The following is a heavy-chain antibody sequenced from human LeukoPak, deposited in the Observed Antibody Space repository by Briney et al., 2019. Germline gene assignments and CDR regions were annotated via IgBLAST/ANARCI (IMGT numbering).Heavy chain of an antibody. CDR2: IRSSSTYI. CDR3: ARIAPYYDSSGYFPLGAFDI. Sequence: PGGSLRLSCVASGFTFSSYSMNWVRQAPGKGLEWVSSIRSSSTYIYYVDSVKGRFTISRDNAKKSLYLQMNSLRAEDTAVYYCARIAPYYDSSGYFPLGAFDIWGQGTMVTVSS. D-gene: IGHD3-22*01. J-gene: IGHJ3*02. V-gene: IGHV3-21*01. CDR1: GFTFSSYS.